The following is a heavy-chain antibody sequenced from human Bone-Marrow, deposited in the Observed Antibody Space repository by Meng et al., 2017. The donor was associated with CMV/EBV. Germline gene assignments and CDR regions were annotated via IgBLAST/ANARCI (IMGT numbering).Heavy chain of an antibody. Sequence: GGSLRLSCAASGFTFSSYSMNWVRQAPGKGLEWVSYISSSSSTIYYADSVKGRFTISRDNAKNPLYLQMNSLRAEDTAVYYCARDLKMGIAAAKNFGYWGQGTLVTVSS. CDR2: ISSSSSTI. CDR1: GFTFSSYS. J-gene: IGHJ4*02. CDR3: ARDLKMGIAAAKNFGY. V-gene: IGHV3-48*04. D-gene: IGHD6-13*01.